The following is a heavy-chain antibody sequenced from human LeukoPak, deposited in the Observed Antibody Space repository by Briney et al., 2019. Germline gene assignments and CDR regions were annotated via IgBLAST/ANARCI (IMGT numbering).Heavy chain of an antibody. J-gene: IGHJ4*02. V-gene: IGHV4-59*08. CDR3: ARHKWELLFDY. CDR2: IYYSGST. D-gene: IGHD1-26*01. CDR1: GGSISSYY. Sequence: PSETLSLTCTVSGGSISSYYWSWIRQPPGKGLEWIGYIYYSGSTNYNPSLKSRVTISVDTSKNQFPLKLSSVTAADTAVYYCARHKWELLFDYWGQGTLVTVSS.